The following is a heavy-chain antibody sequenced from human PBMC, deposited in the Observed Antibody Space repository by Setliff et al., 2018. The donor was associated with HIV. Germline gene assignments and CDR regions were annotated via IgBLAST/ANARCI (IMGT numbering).Heavy chain of an antibody. CDR2: MNPNSGNT. V-gene: IGHV1-8*01. Sequence: ASVKVSCKPSGSTFSTYDINWVRQATGQGLEWMGWMNPNSGNTGYAQKFQGRVTMTRNTSTSTAYMELRSLRSDDTAVYYCARSFRRMDVWGQGTTVTVSS. CDR3: ARSFRRMDV. J-gene: IGHJ6*02. CDR1: GSTFSTYD. D-gene: IGHD3-16*01.